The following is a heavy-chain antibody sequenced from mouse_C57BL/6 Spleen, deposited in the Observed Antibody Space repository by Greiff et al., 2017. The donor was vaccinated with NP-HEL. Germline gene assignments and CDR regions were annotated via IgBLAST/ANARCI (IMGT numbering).Heavy chain of an antibody. J-gene: IGHJ3*01. V-gene: IGHV5-6*01. CDR3: ARQGDYDGSWFAY. D-gene: IGHD2-4*01. Sequence: EVKLVESGGDLVKPGGSLKLSCAASGFTFSSYGMSWVRQTPDNRLEWVATISSGGSYTYYPDSVKGRFTISRDNAKNTLYLQMSSLKSEDTAMYYCARQGDYDGSWFAYWGQGTLVTVSA. CDR2: ISSGGSYT. CDR1: GFTFSSYG.